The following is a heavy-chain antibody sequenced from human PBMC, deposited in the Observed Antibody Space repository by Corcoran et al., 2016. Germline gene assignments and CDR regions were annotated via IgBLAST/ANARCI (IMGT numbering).Heavy chain of an antibody. D-gene: IGHD2-15*01. CDR2: IYYSGST. J-gene: IGHJ5*02. CDR3: ARQRYCSGGSCYWFDP. V-gene: IGHV4-39*01. CDR1: GGASSDSRYY. Sequence: QLQLQESGTGLLKPSETLSLICTVSGGASSDSRYYWGWIRQPPGKGLECIGSIYYSGSTYYNPSLMSRVTIPVDTSKNQFSLNLISVTAADTAVYYFARQRYCSGGSCYWFDPCGQGTLVTVSS.